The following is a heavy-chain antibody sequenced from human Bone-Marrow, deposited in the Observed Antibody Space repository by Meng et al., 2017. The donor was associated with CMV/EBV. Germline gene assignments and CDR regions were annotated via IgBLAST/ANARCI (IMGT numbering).Heavy chain of an antibody. CDR2: INHSGST. V-gene: IGHV4-34*01. J-gene: IGHJ4*02. Sequence: SETLSLTCAVYGGSFSGYYWSWIRQPPGKGLEWIGEINHSGSTNYNPSLKSRVTISVDTSKNQFSLKLSSVTAADTAVYYCARGRGCSSTSCSVGTSEFDYWGQGTLVTFSS. D-gene: IGHD2-2*01. CDR3: ARGRGCSSTSCSVGTSEFDY. CDR1: GGSFSGYY.